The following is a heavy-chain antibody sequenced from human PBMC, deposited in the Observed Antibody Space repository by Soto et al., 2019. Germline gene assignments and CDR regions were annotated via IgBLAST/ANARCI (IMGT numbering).Heavy chain of an antibody. V-gene: IGHV4-34*01. CDR1: GGSFSGYY. CDR2: INHSGST. D-gene: IGHD4-17*01. Sequence: SETLSLTCAVYGGSFSGYYWSWIRQPPGKGLEWIGEINHSGSTNYNPSLKSRVTISVDTSKNQFSLKLSSVTAADTAVYYCARTSPTTVTTYWYFDLWGRGTLVTVS. J-gene: IGHJ2*01. CDR3: ARTSPTTVTTYWYFDL.